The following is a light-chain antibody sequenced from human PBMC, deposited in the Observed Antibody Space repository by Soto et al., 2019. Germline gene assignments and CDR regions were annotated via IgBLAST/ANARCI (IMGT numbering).Light chain of an antibody. CDR1: QSISNY. CDR2: DAS. Sequence: DMEMTQSPSSLSASVGDRVTITCRASQSISNYLHWYQHKPGKVPKRLIYDASSLQSGVPTRFSGSGPGTDFTLTINSLQPEDVATYYCQQIYGTPLTVGGGTKIEI. J-gene: IGKJ4*01. V-gene: IGKV1-39*01. CDR3: QQIYGTPLT.